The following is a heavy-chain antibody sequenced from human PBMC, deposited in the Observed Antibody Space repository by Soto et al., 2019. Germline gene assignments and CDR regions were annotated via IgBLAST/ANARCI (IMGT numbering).Heavy chain of an antibody. CDR1: GGTFGSDA. D-gene: IGHD3-22*01. V-gene: IGHV1-69*06. CDR3: ARDRTDSGYYTNWLDP. CDR2: IIPIFGTT. Sequence: QVHLMQSGAEVKKPGSSVKVSCKAPGGTFGSDAITWVRQAPGQGLEWVGRIIPIFGTTNYAQNLQGRVTISAGKATRTSYMELHSMASDDTALYYCARDRTDSGYYTNWLDPWGQGTQVTVSS. J-gene: IGHJ5*02.